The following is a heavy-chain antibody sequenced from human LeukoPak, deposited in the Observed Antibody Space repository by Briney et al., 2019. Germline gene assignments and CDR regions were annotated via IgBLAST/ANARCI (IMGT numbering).Heavy chain of an antibody. CDR1: GGSISISSYY. CDR2: IYYSGST. J-gene: IGHJ5*02. CDR3: ARLTSTYYYGSGSRGFDP. V-gene: IGHV4-39*01. D-gene: IGHD3-10*01. Sequence: SETLSLTCTVSGGSISISSYYCGSIRQPPGKGLEWIGSIYYSGSTYYNPSLKSRVTLSVDTSKNQFSLKLISVTAADTAVCYCARLTSTYYYGSGSRGFDPWGQGTLVTVSS.